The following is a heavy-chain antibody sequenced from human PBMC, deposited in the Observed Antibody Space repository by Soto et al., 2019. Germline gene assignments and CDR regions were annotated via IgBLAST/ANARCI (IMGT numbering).Heavy chain of an antibody. CDR2: INPKSGGS. V-gene: IGHV1-2*02. CDR1: GYTFNDHY. CDR3: TRLSTSHSYYSYDY. Sequence: ASVKVSCKASGYTFNDHYLHCVRQAPGQGLEWMAWINPKSGGSSYAQKFQGRVTMTWDTSISTAYMEVRRLTSDDTAVYYCTRLSTSHSYYSYDYWGQGSVVTVSS. J-gene: IGHJ4*02. D-gene: IGHD3-10*01.